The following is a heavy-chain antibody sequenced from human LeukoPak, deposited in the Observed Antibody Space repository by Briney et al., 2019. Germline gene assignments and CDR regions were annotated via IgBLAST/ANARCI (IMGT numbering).Heavy chain of an antibody. CDR1: GFTFSSYG. J-gene: IGHJ4*02. D-gene: IGHD3-3*01. CDR2: IRYDGSNK. V-gene: IGHV3-30*02. Sequence: GGSLRLSCAASGFTFSSYGMHWVRQAPGKGLEWVAFIRYDGSNKYYADSVKGRFTISRDNSKNTLYLQMNSLRAEDTAVYYCAKDRKGLAHYDFWSGYYDYWGQGTLVTVSS. CDR3: AKDRKGLAHYDFWSGYYDY.